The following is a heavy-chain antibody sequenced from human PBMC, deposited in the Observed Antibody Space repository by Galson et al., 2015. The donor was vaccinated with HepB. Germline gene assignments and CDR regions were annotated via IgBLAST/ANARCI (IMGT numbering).Heavy chain of an antibody. CDR3: ARDLGDYDPVYYYYGMDA. J-gene: IGHJ6*02. Sequence: SLRLSCAASGFTVSSSYMSWVRQAPGKGLEWVSVIDSGGSTDYADSVKGRFTISRDNSKNTLYLRMNSLRAEDTAVYYCARDLGDYDPVYYYYGMDAWGQGTTVTVSS. CDR2: IDSGGST. D-gene: IGHD4-17*01. V-gene: IGHV3-53*01. CDR1: GFTVSSSY.